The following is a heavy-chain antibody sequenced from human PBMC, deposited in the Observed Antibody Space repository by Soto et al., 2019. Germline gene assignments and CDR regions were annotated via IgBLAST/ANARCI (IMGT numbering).Heavy chain of an antibody. D-gene: IGHD3-3*01. CDR3: AKYAIFEVVIIPHFDY. J-gene: IGHJ4*02. V-gene: IGHV3-23*01. Sequence: EVQLLESGGGLVQPGGSLRLSCAASGFTFSSYAMSWVRQAPGKGLERVSAISGSGGSTYYADTVKGRFTISRDNSKNTLDRQRNSVRTEDTAVYYCAKYAIFEVVIIPHFDYWGQGTLVTVSS. CDR1: GFTFSSYA. CDR2: ISGSGGST.